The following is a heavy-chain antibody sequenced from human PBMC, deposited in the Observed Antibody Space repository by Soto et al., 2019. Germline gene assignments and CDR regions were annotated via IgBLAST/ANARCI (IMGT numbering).Heavy chain of an antibody. CDR3: AKEPDIAVAEPYFDY. J-gene: IGHJ4*02. D-gene: IGHD6-19*01. CDR1: GFTFSSYA. V-gene: IGHV3-23*01. Sequence: GSLRLSCAASGFTFSSYAMSWVRQAPGKGLEWVSAISGSGGSTYYADSVKGRFTISRDISKNTLYLQMNSLRAEDTAVYYCAKEPDIAVAEPYFDYWGQGTLVTVSS. CDR2: ISGSGGST.